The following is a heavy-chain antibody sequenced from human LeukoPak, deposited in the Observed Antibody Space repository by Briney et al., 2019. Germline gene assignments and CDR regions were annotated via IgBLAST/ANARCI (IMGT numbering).Heavy chain of an antibody. CDR1: GDFVSGQH. V-gene: IGHV4-59*02. CDR2: IYYSGST. D-gene: IGHD2-15*01. CDR3: ATYYRGGGGRGH. Sequence: KPSETLSLTCTVSGDFVSGQHLTWIRQPPGQGLEWIGQIYYSGSTHYNPALQSRLTMSLDTSKNQFSLTVTSVTAADTAVYYCATYYRGGGGRGHWGQGTLVTVST. J-gene: IGHJ4*02.